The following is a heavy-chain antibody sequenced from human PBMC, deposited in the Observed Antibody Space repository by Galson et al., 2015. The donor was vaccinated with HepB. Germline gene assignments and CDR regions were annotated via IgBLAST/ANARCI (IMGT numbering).Heavy chain of an antibody. Sequence: SLRLSCAASGFTFSSYSMNWVRQAPGKGLEWVSSISSSSSYIYYADSVKGRFTISRDNAKNSLYLQMNSLRAEDTAVYYCAAYCSSTYCYLRDWGQGTLVTVSS. D-gene: IGHD2-2*01. CDR1: GFTFSSYS. V-gene: IGHV3-21*01. CDR2: ISSSSSYI. J-gene: IGHJ4*02. CDR3: AAYCSSTYCYLRD.